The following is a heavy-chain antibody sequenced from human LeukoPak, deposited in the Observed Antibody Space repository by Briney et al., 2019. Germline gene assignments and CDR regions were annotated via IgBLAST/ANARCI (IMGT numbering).Heavy chain of an antibody. D-gene: IGHD6-19*01. CDR1: GYTFTSYA. J-gene: IGHJ3*02. CDR2: INTNTGNP. V-gene: IGHV7-4-1*02. Sequence: ASVKVSCKASGYTFTSYAMNWVRQAPGQGLEWMGWINTNTGNPTYAQGFTGRFVFSLDTSVSTAYLRISSLKAEDTAVYYCARDQVDGYRSSGIDAFDIWGQGTMVTVSS. CDR3: ARDQVDGYRSSGIDAFDI.